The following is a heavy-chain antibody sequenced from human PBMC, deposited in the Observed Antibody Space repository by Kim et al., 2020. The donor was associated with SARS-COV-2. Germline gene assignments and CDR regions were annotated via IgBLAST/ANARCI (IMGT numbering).Heavy chain of an antibody. D-gene: IGHD6-13*01. CDR3: AKGSPDSSSPTDY. V-gene: IGHV3-23*01. Sequence: YAASVKGRFTSARDNSKNTLQLQRNNMRAEDTAVYYCAKGSPDSSSPTDYWGQGTLVTVSS. J-gene: IGHJ4*02.